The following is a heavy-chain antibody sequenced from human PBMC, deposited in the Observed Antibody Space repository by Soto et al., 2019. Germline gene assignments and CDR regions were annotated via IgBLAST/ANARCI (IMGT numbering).Heavy chain of an antibody. J-gene: IGHJ4*02. Sequence: XETLSLACTIDGYSFSNYYWTWIRQSPGKGLEWIGYIFHSGITDYNPSVKSRVTISIDKSRNLFSMNLTSVTAADTAVYYCARDRYFYDSRGYYRTLDYWGQGTLVTVSS. CDR3: ARDRYFYDSRGYYRTLDY. CDR1: GYSFSNYY. V-gene: IGHV4-59*01. CDR2: IFHSGIT. D-gene: IGHD3-22*01.